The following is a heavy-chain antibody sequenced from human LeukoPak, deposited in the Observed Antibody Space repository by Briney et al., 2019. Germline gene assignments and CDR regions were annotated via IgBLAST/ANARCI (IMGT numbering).Heavy chain of an antibody. CDR2: ISYDGSNE. D-gene: IGHD6-19*01. CDR1: GFTFSNYG. CDR3: AKRGMAVATLDY. V-gene: IGHV3-30*18. Sequence: PGRSLRLSCAASGFTFSNYGMHWVRQAPGKGLEWVALISYDGSNEYYADSVKGRFTISRDTSKNTLFLQMNSLRAEDTAVYYCAKRGMAVATLDYRGQGTLVTVSS. J-gene: IGHJ4*02.